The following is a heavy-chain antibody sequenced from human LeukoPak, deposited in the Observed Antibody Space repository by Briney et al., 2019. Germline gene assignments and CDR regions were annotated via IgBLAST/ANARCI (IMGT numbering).Heavy chain of an antibody. CDR1: GFTFSSYA. Sequence: QTGGSLRLSCAASGFTFSSYAMSWVRQAPGKGLEWVSAISGSGGSTYYADSVKGRFTISRDNSKNTLYLQMNSLRAEDTAVYYCAKGDYGDYVFWYFDLWGRGTLVTVSS. D-gene: IGHD4-17*01. CDR3: AKGDYGDYVFWYFDL. CDR2: ISGSGGST. V-gene: IGHV3-23*01. J-gene: IGHJ2*01.